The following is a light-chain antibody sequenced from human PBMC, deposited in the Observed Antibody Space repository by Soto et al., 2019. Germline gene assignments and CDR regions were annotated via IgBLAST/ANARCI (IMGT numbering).Light chain of an antibody. CDR1: RSDIGAGYR. CDR3: QSYDNSLSAVV. J-gene: IGLJ2*01. CDR2: DNN. V-gene: IGLV1-40*01. Sequence: QLVLTQPPSVSGAPGQRVTISCTGSRSDIGAGYRVRWYQQVPGAAPKLLIYDNNNRPSGVSARFSASRSGTSASLAITGLQAEDEADYYCQSYDNSLSAVVFGGGTKVTVL.